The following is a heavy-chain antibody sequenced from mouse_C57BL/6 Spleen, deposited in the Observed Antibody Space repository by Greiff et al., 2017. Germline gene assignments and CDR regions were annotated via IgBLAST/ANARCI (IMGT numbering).Heavy chain of an antibody. J-gene: IGHJ4*01. CDR1: GYSFTGYY. V-gene: IGHV1-42*01. CDR2: INPSTGGT. D-gene: IGHD2-5*01. Sequence: VQLQQSGPELVKPGASVKISCKASGYSFTGYYMNWVKQSPEKSLEWIGEINPSTGGTTYNQKFKAKATLTVDKSSSTAYMQLKSLTSEDSAVYYCARGGFYYSNYGAMDYWGQGTSVTVSS. CDR3: ARGGFYYSNYGAMDY.